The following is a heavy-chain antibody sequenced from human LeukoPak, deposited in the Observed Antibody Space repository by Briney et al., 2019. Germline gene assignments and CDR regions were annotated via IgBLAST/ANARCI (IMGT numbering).Heavy chain of an antibody. CDR1: GFTFSSYW. D-gene: IGHD3-9*01. V-gene: IGHV3-7*03. CDR3: AREYDILTDRFYFDY. J-gene: IGHJ4*02. Sequence: PGGSLRLSCAASGFTFSSYWMSWVRQAPGKGLEWVANINQGGSEKYYVDSVKGRFTISRDNAKNSLYLQMNSLRAEDTAVYYCAREYDILTDRFYFDYWGQGTLVTVSS. CDR2: INQGGSEK.